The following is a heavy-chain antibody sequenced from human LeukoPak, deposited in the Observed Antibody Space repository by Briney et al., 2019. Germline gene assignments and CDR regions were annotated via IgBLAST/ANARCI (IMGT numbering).Heavy chain of an antibody. D-gene: IGHD5-24*01. J-gene: IGHJ4*02. CDR1: GFTFDDYA. Sequence: PGGSLRLSCAASGFTFDDYAMHWVRQAPGKGLEWVSGISWNSGSIGYADSVKGRFTISRDNAKNSLYLQMNSLRAEDTALYYCAKASQMATITYYFDYWGQGTLVTVSS. CDR3: AKASQMATITYYFDY. CDR2: ISWNSGSI. V-gene: IGHV3-9*01.